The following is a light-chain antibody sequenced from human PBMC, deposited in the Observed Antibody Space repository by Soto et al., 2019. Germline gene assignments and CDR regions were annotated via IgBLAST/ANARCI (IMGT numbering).Light chain of an antibody. CDR3: QHYDNSLLT. J-gene: IGKJ4*01. V-gene: IGKV3-20*01. Sequence: EIVLTQSPGTLSLSPGERATLSCRASQSVNSNYLAWYQHKPGQAPRLLIYGASSRATGITDKFSGSGSGTDFSLTISRLDPEDFAVYYCQHYDNSLLTFGGGTKVEIK. CDR1: QSVNSNY. CDR2: GAS.